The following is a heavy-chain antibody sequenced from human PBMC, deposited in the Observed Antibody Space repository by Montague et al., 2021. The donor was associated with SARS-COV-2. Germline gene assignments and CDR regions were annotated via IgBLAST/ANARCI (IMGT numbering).Heavy chain of an antibody. V-gene: IGHV2-70*01. D-gene: IGHD6-13*01. CDR3: ARSAHSTLGPRYYYAGMDI. J-gene: IGHJ6*02. CDR1: GFSLSTSGMC. CDR2: IARDDEK. Sequence: PALVKPTQTLTLTCTFSGFSLSTSGMCVSWIRQPTGKALEWLALIARDDEKYYSTSLKTRLTISKDTSKNQVVLTMTNMDPVDTATYYCARSAHSTLGPRYYYAGMDIWGQGTTVTVSS.